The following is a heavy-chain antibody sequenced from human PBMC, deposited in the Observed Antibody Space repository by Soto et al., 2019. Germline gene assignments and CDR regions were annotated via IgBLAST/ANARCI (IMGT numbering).Heavy chain of an antibody. D-gene: IGHD3-9*01. CDR1: GYTFTSYG. CDR2: INPNSGGT. J-gene: IGHJ5*02. V-gene: IGHV1-2*02. CDR3: ARGYDILTGYYRRFDP. Sequence: GASVKVSCKASGYTFTSYGISWVRQAPGQGLEWMGWINPNSGGTNYAQKFQGRVTMTRDTSISTAYMELSRLRSDDTAVYYCARGYDILTGYYRRFDPWGQGTLVTVSS.